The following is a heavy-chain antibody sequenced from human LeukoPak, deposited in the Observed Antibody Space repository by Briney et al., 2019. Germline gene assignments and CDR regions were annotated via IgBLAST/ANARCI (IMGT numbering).Heavy chain of an antibody. CDR3: ARQRIAAPTYYMDV. V-gene: IGHV4-39*01. D-gene: IGHD6-13*01. J-gene: IGHJ6*03. Sequence: SETLSLTCTVSGGSISSSSYYWGWIRQPPGKGLEWIGSIYCSGSTYYNPSLKSRVTISVDTSKNQFSLKLSSVTAADTAVYYCARQRIAAPTYYMDVWGKGTTVTVSS. CDR2: IYCSGST. CDR1: GGSISSSSYY.